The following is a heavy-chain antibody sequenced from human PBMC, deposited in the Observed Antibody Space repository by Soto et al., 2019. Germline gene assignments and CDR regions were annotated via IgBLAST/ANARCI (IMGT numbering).Heavy chain of an antibody. CDR2: IYHSAST. CDR3: ARDGRDCSGGSCYEGLDY. CDR1: GGSISSSNW. D-gene: IGHD2-15*01. Sequence: QVQLQESGPGLVKPSGTLSLTCAVSGGSISSSNWWSWVRQPPGKGLEGIGEIYHSASTNYNPSLKSRVTISVDKSKNQFSLKLSSVTAADTAVYYCARDGRDCSGGSCYEGLDYWGQGTLVTVSS. V-gene: IGHV4-4*02. J-gene: IGHJ4*02.